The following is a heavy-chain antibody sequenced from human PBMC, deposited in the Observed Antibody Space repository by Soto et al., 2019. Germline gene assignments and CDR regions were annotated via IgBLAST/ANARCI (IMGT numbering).Heavy chain of an antibody. CDR2: IIPIFGTA. CDR3: ARKGVVPAAMSGYYYYGMDV. V-gene: IGHV1-69*13. D-gene: IGHD2-2*01. CDR1: GGTFSSYA. Sequence: ASVKVSCKASGGTFSSYAISWVRQAPGQGLEWMGGIIPIFGTANYAQNFQGRVTITADESKSTGDMELSSLRSEDTAVYYCARKGVVPAAMSGYYYYGMDVWGQGTTVTVSS. J-gene: IGHJ6*02.